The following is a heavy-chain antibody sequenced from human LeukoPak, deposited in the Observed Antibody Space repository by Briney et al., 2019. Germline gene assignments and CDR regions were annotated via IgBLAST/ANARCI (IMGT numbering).Heavy chain of an antibody. CDR2: IYYSGST. CDR1: GGSISSSSYY. V-gene: IGHV4-39*01. J-gene: IGHJ5*02. CDR3: ARQKLLRVNWFDP. Sequence: NPSETLSLTCTVSGGSISSSSYYWGWIRQPPGKGLEWIGSIYYSGSTYYNPSLKSRVTISVDTSKNQFSLKLSSVTAADTAVYYCARQKLLRVNWFDPWGQGTLVTVSS. D-gene: IGHD2-15*01.